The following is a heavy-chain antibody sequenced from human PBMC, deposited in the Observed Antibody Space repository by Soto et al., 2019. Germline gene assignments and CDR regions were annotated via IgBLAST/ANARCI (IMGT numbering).Heavy chain of an antibody. J-gene: IGHJ3*02. CDR2: IKSKTDGGTT. Sequence: GGSLRLSCAASGFTFSNAWMNWVRQAPGKGLEWVGRIKSKTDGGTTDYAAPVKGRFTISRDDSKNTLYLQMNSLKTEDTAVYYFTARIYFVSIGASSNPGWPRDAFDIWGQGTMVTVSS. D-gene: IGHD3-22*01. CDR3: TARIYFVSIGASSNPGWPRDAFDI. CDR1: GFTFSNAW. V-gene: IGHV3-15*07.